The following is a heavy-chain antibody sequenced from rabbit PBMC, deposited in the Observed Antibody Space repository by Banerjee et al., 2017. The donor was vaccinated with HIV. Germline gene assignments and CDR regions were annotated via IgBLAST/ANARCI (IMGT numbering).Heavy chain of an antibody. CDR2: ISAGSSGST. J-gene: IGHJ4*01. CDR3: ARSIGYFGYCNL. D-gene: IGHD1-1*01. CDR1: GFDFSSNA. Sequence: QEQLVESGGGLVQPEGSLTLTCTASGFDFSSNAMCWVRQAPGKGLEWIACISAGSSGSTYYASWAKGRFTISKTSSTTVTLQMTSLTAADTATYFCARSIGYFGYCNLWGPGTLVTVS. V-gene: IGHV1S45*01.